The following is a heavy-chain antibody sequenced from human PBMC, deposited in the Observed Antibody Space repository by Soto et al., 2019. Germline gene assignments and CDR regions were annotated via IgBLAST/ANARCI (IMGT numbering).Heavy chain of an antibody. CDR2: INHSGST. V-gene: IGHV4-34*01. CDR3: ARATLYGSGSSSQEYNWFDP. J-gene: IGHJ5*02. CDR1: GGSFSGYY. D-gene: IGHD3-10*01. Sequence: SETLSLTCAVYGGSFSGYYWSWIRQPPGKGLEWIGEINHSGSTNYNPSLKSRVTISVDTSKNQFSLKLSSVTAADTAVYYCARATLYGSGSSSQEYNWFDPWGQGTLVTVSS.